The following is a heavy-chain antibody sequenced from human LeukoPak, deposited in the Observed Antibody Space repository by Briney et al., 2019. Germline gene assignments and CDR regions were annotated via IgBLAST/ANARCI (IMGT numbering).Heavy chain of an antibody. D-gene: IGHD5-12*01. CDR1: GDSVSSNSAA. V-gene: IGHV6-1*01. J-gene: IGHJ4*02. Sequence: SQTLSLTCAISGDSVSSNSAAWNWIRQSLSRGLEWLGRTYYRPKLYNDYAVSVKSRITINPDTSKNQFSLQLNSVTPEDTAVYYCARDQTYSGYGRVDYWGQGTLVTVSS. CDR2: TYYRPKLYN. CDR3: ARDQTYSGYGRVDY.